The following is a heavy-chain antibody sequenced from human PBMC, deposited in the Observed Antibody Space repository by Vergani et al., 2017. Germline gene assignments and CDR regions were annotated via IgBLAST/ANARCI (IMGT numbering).Heavy chain of an antibody. J-gene: IGHJ4*02. CDR1: GFTFDDYA. CDR2: ISWNSGSI. Sequence: EVQLVESGGGLVQPGRSLRLSCAASGFTFDDYAMHWARQAPGKGLEWVSGISWNSGSIGYADSVKGRFTISRDNAKNSLYLQMNSLRAEDTALYYCAKGKSQPWELPAPFDYWGQGTLVTVSS. V-gene: IGHV3-9*01. D-gene: IGHD1-26*01. CDR3: AKGKSQPWELPAPFDY.